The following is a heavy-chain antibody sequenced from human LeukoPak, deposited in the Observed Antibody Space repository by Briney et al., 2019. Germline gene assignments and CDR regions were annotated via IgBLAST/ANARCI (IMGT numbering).Heavy chain of an antibody. D-gene: IGHD3-16*01. CDR3: ARAVTTGGVWYYYMDV. CDR1: GGTFSSYA. V-gene: IGHV1-69*06. J-gene: IGHJ6*03. CDR2: IIPIFGTA. Sequence: ASVKVSCKASGGTFSSYAISWVRQAPGQGLEWMGGIIPIFGTANYAQKFQGRVTITADKSTSTAYMELSSLRSDDTAVYYCARAVTTGGVWYYYMDVWGKGTTVTVSS.